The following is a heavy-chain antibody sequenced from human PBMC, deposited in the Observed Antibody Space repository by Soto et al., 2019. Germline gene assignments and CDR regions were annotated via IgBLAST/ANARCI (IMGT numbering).Heavy chain of an antibody. CDR1: GGSISGSSYY. V-gene: IGHV4-39*01. CDR3: ARHTLVREIKDPCWFDP. CDR2: IYRSGYT. Sequence: SETLSLTCSVSGGSISGSSYYWGWIRQPPGKGLEWIGSIYRSGYTYDNPSLKGRLTISIDTSTNQFSLKLSSVTAADTAIYYCARHTLVREIKDPCWFDPWGHGTLVTVSS. J-gene: IGHJ5*02. D-gene: IGHD3-10*01.